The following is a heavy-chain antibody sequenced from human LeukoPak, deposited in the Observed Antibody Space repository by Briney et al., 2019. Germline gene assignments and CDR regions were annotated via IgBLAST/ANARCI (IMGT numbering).Heavy chain of an antibody. J-gene: IGHJ4*02. D-gene: IGHD2-2*02. CDR2: IRYDGCNK. CDR3: AKGVGGYCSSASCYTGPFDY. V-gene: IGHV3-30*02. CDR1: GFTFSTYG. Sequence: GGSLRLSCAASGFTFSTYGMHWVRQAPGKGLEWVTFIRYDGCNKYYADSVKGRFTISRDNSKNTLYLQMNSLRAEDTAVYYCAKGVGGYCSSASCYTGPFDYWGQGTLVTVSS.